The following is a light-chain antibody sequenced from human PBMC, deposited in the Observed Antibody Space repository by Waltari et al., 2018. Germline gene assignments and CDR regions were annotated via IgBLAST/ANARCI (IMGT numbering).Light chain of an antibody. CDR2: DNS. J-gene: IGLJ1*01. V-gene: IGLV1-40*01. CDR1: SSNIGTRYN. CDR3: QSYDSSLTGSRV. Sequence: QSVLTQPPSVSGAPGQRVTISCTWSSSNIGTRYNVHWYQQLPGTAPKLLIYDNSNRPSGVPDRCSGSKSGTSASLAITGLQAEDESDYYCQSYDSSLTGSRVFGTGTKVTVL.